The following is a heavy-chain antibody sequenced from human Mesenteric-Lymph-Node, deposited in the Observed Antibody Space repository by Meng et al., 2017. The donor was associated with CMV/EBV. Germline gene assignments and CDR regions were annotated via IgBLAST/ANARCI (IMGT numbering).Heavy chain of an antibody. D-gene: IGHD3-3*01. Sequence: YYFTGYYMHWVRQAPGQGLQWMGWINPNSGDTNYAHNFQGRVTMTRDTSISTAYMEVIRLSSDDTAVYYCARDSDFWSAYYTHLDYWGQGTLVTVSS. CDR3: ARDSDFWSAYYTHLDY. V-gene: IGHV1-2*02. CDR1: YYFTGYY. J-gene: IGHJ4*02. CDR2: INPNSGDT.